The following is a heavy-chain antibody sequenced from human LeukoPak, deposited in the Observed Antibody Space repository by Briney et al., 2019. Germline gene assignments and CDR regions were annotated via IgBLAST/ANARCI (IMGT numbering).Heavy chain of an antibody. CDR2: ISGSGGST. CDR1: GFTFSSYA. D-gene: IGHD1-26*01. CDR3: ANRIVGASDYFDY. J-gene: IGHJ4*02. Sequence: GGSPRLSCAASGFTFSSYAMSWVRQAPGKGLDWVSAISGSGGSTYYADSVKGRFTISRDNSKNTLYLQMNSLRAEDTAVYYCANRIVGASDYFDYWGQGTLVTVSS. V-gene: IGHV3-23*01.